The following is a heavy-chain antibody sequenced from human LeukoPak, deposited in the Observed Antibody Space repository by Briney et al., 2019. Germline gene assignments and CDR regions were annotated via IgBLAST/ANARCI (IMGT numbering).Heavy chain of an antibody. CDR3: AHGAMYQLDY. CDR2: ISPSGDIT. V-gene: IGHV3-23*01. CDR1: GFTFSSHG. D-gene: IGHD2-2*01. Sequence: GGTLRLSCAASGFTFSSHGINWVRQAPGKGLEWVSGISPSGDITYYTDSVQGRFTISRDNSKNMMYVQMNSLRAEDTAVYYCAHGAMYQLDYWGQGTLVTVSS. J-gene: IGHJ4*02.